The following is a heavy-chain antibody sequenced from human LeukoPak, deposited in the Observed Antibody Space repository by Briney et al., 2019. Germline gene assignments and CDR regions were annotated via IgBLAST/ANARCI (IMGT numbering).Heavy chain of an antibody. D-gene: IGHD2-2*01. CDR2: IYYNGIT. CDR1: GGSISSGDYY. J-gene: IGHJ6*03. CDR3: ARAFVGYCSSTSCPKWGYYYYYYYMDV. V-gene: IGHV4-30-4*08. Sequence: SETLSLTCTVSGGSISSGDYYWSWIRQPPGKGLEWIASIYYNGITYYNPSLRSRVTISVDTSKNQFSLKLSSVTAADTAVYYCARAFVGYCSSTSCPKWGYYYYYYYMDVWGKGTTVTVSS.